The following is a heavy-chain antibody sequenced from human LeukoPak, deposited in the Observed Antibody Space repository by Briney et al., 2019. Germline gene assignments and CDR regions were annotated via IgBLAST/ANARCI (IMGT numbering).Heavy chain of an antibody. CDR2: TNPNSGGT. V-gene: IGHV1-2*02. Sequence: ASVKVSFKTSGYSFTDYYMHWVRQAPGQGLEWMVWTNPNSGGTSSAQKFQGRVTMTRDTSITTVYMEVSWLTSDDTAIYYCARADRLHGGPYLIGPWGQGTLVTVSS. J-gene: IGHJ5*02. D-gene: IGHD2-21*01. CDR3: ARADRLHGGPYLIGP. CDR1: GYSFTDYY.